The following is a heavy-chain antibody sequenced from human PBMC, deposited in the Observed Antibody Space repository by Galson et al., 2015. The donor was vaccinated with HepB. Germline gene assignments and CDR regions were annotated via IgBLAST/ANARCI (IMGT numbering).Heavy chain of an antibody. J-gene: IGHJ4*02. CDR1: GFTVSSNY. CDR2: IYSGGST. D-gene: IGHD2-15*01. Sequence: SLRLSCAASGFTVSSNYMSWVRQAPGKGLEWVSVIYSGGSTYYADSVKGRFTISRDNSKSTLYLQMNSLRAEDTAVYYCASGGGSGAYSAPGGYWGQGTLVTVSS. CDR3: ASGGGSGAYSAPGGY. V-gene: IGHV3-66*01.